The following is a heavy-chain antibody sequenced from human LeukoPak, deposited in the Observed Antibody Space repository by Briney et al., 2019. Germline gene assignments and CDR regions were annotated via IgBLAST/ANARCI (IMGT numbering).Heavy chain of an antibody. CDR1: GFTFSNAW. CDR3: TTVGSPHFYYYYYMDV. Sequence: GGSLRLSCAASGFTFSNAWMSWVRRAPGKGLEWVGRIKSKTDGGTTDYAAPVKGRFTISRDDSKNTLYLQMNSLKTEDTAVYYCTTVGSPHFYYYYYMDVWGKGTTVTISS. CDR2: IKSKTDGGTT. D-gene: IGHD1-14*01. V-gene: IGHV3-15*01. J-gene: IGHJ6*03.